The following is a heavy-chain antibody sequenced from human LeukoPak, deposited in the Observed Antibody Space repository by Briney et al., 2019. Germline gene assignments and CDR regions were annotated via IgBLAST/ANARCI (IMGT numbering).Heavy chain of an antibody. V-gene: IGHV1-18*01. CDR1: GYSFTSYG. CDR2: ISAYNGNT. D-gene: IGHD1-14*01. J-gene: IGHJ4*02. Sequence: ASVNVPCKASGYSFTSYGISWVRQAPGQGLEWMGWISAYNGNTNYAQKLQGRVTMTTDTSTSTAYMELRSLRSDDTAVYYCARVRFDRVFDYWGQGTLVTVSS. CDR3: ARVRFDRVFDY.